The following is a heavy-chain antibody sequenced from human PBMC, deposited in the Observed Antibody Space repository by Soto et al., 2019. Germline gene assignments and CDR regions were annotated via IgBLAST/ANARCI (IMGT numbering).Heavy chain of an antibody. J-gene: IGHJ4*02. V-gene: IGHV3-64*01. CDR2: ISSNGGST. CDR1: GFTFSSYA. CDR3: ARSRVVTPCDY. Sequence: EVQLVESGGGLVQPGGSLRLSCAASGFTFSSYAMHWVRQAPGKGLEYVSAISSNGGSTYYANSVKGRFTISRDNSKNTLYLQMGSLRAEDMAVYYCARSRVVTPCDYWGQGTLVTVSS. D-gene: IGHD2-21*02.